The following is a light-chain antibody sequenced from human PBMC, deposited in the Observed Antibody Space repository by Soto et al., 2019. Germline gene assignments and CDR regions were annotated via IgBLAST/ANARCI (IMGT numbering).Light chain of an antibody. V-gene: IGKV2-28*01. Sequence: EIVMTQSPITMPFTPVEPSSISCMSSQRLLYNNTYNYLDWYVQKPGQSPQLLIYFGSNRAPGVPDRFSGSGSGTDFTLKINRVEAEDVGTYYCMQALQSLTCGQGTRLEIK. CDR3: MQALQSLT. J-gene: IGKJ5*01. CDR1: QRLLYNNTYNY. CDR2: FGS.